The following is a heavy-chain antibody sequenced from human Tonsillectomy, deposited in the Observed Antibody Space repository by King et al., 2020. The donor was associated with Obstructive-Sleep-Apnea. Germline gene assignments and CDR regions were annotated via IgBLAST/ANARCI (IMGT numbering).Heavy chain of an antibody. CDR3: ARDRDYHGMDV. V-gene: IGHV3-66*01. D-gene: IGHD3-10*01. J-gene: IGHJ6*02. CDR2: IYSGGST. CDR1: GFTVSSNY. Sequence: VQLVESGGGLVQPGGSLRLSCAASGFTVSSNYTSWVRQAPGKGLEWVSVIYSGGSTYYADSVKGRFTISRDNSKNTLYLQMNSLRAEDTAVYYCARDRDYHGMDVWGQGTTVTVSS.